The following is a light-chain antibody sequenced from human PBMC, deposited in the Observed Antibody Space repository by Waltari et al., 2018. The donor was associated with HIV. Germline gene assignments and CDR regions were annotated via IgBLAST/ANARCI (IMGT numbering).Light chain of an antibody. CDR1: QRISSS. V-gene: IGKV1-39*01. J-gene: IGKJ2*01. Sequence: DIHLTQSPSSLSASVGDRVTITCRASQRISSSLNWYQHRPGKAPNLLIFDTSSLQSGVPSRFNGSGSGTDFTLTISSLQPEDFVTYYCQQSYTTLYTFGQGTRLEIK. CDR3: QQSYTTLYT. CDR2: DTS.